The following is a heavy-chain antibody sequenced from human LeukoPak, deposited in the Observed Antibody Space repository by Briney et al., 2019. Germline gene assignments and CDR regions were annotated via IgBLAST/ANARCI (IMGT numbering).Heavy chain of an antibody. CDR1: GFTFSDYY. CDR3: AKRVVAAASWFDP. V-gene: IGHV3-11*04. D-gene: IGHD2-15*01. CDR2: ISSSGSTI. Sequence: GGSLRLSCAASGFTFSDYYMSWIRQAPGKGLEWVSYISSSGSTIYYADSVKGRFTISRDNAKNSLDLQMNGLGAEDTAVYYCAKRVVAAASWFDPWGQGTLVTVSS. J-gene: IGHJ5*02.